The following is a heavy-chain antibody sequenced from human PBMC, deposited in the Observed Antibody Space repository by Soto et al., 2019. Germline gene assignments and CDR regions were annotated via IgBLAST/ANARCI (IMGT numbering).Heavy chain of an antibody. CDR3: ARETSYGMDV. J-gene: IGHJ6*02. CDR2: IKSDGSKT. V-gene: IGHV3-74*01. Sequence: GGSLRLSCAASGFTFSGYWMQWVRQAPGKGLVWVSVIKSDGSKTAYADSVKGRFTIFRDNTKNTLYLQMNSLRVEDTAVYYCARETSYGMDVWGQGTTVTVSS. CDR1: GFTFSGYW.